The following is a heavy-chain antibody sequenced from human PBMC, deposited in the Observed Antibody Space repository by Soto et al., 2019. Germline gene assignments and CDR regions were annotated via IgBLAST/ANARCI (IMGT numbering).Heavy chain of an antibody. CDR2: VNPSGGHT. Sequence: QVQLVQSGAEVKKPGASVKVSCKASVDTFTDYYIHWVRQAPGQGLEWMGTVNPSGGHTTYAQHFLGRMTMTRDTSTSTLYMELTSLTSEDTAIYSCARGGHVVVVTAALDYWGQGTLVTVSS. CDR3: ARGGHVVVVTAALDY. D-gene: IGHD2-21*02. V-gene: IGHV1-46*01. J-gene: IGHJ4*02. CDR1: VDTFTDYY.